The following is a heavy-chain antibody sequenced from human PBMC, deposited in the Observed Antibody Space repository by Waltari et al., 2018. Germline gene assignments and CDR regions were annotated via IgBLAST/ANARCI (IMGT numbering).Heavy chain of an antibody. CDR3: ARDGSLWNSGYGYYFDY. CDR1: GYTFTGYY. J-gene: IGHJ4*02. Sequence: QVQLVQSGAEVKKPGASVKVSCKASGYTFTGYYMHWVRQAPGQGREWRGWINPTSGGTNYAQNCQGRVTMTRDTSISTAYMELSRLRSDDTAVYYCARDGSLWNSGYGYYFDYWGQGTLVTVSS. D-gene: IGHD5-12*01. CDR2: INPTSGGT. V-gene: IGHV1-2*02.